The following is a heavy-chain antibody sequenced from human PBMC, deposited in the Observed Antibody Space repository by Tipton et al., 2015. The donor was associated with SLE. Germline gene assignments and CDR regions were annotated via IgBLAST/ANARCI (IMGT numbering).Heavy chain of an antibody. CDR1: GGSISSSNYF. CDR2: IYHSGNT. J-gene: IGHJ4*02. Sequence: TLSLTCTVSGGSISSSNYFWGWIRQPPGKGLEWIGGIYHSGNTYYKPSLKSRVTMSVDTSKNQFTLKLSPVTAADTAVYYCAREPIVWGQGILVTVSP. V-gene: IGHV4-39*06. CDR3: AREPIV. D-gene: IGHD3-16*02.